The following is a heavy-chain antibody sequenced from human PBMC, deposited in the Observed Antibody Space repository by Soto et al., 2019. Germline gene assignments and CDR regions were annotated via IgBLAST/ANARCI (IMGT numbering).Heavy chain of an antibody. V-gene: IGHV1-2*04. CDR1: GYTFTGYY. J-gene: IGHJ6*02. CDR2: INPNSGGT. D-gene: IGHD3-9*01. Sequence: QVQLVQSGAEVKKPGASVKVSCKASGYTFTGYYMHWVRQAPGQGLEWMGWINPNSGGTNYAQKFQGWVTMTRDTSISTADMELSRLRSDDTAVYYCARGGVQYDILTGYPTSGYYYYGMDVWGQGTTVTVSS. CDR3: ARGGVQYDILTGYPTSGYYYYGMDV.